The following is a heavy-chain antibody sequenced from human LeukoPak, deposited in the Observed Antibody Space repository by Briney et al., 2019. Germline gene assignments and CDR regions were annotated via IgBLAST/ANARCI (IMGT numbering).Heavy chain of an antibody. D-gene: IGHD1-26*01. CDR2: ITSGSSYI. J-gene: IGHJ6*03. CDR3: ARDPYSGSYGNYYYYFMDV. CDR1: GFTFSSYN. V-gene: IGHV3-21*01. Sequence: GGSLRLSCAASGFTFSSYNMNWVRQAPGKGLEWVSSITSGSSYIYYAASVKGRFTISRDNAKNSLYLQMNSLRAEDTAVYYCARDPYSGSYGNYYYYFMDVWGKGTTVTISS.